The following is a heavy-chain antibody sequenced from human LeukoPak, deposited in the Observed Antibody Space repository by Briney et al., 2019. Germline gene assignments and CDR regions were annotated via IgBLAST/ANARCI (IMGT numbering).Heavy chain of an antibody. J-gene: IGHJ6*03. CDR1: GYTFTSYA. V-gene: IGHV1-2*02. CDR3: ARDNVLRYFDWLLVPYYNYMDV. Sequence: GASVKVSCKASGYTFTSYAMNWVRQAPGQGLEWMGWINPNSGGTNYAQKFQGRVTMTRDTSISTAYMELSRLRSDDTAVYYCARDNVLRYFDWLLVPYYNYMDVWGKGTTVTVSS. CDR2: INPNSGGT. D-gene: IGHD3-9*01.